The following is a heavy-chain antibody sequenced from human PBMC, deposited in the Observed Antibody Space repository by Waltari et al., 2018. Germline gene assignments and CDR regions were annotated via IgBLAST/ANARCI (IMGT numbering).Heavy chain of an antibody. J-gene: IGHJ4*02. CDR3: TSLGSGAPFDY. CDR2: IRSKANSYAT. CDR1: GFPFSGSA. Sequence: EVQLVESGGGLVQPGGSLQLPCAASGFPFSGSAMHWVRKASGKGLEWVGRIRSKANSYATAYAASVKGRFTISRDDSKNTAYLQMNSLKTEDTAVYNCTSLGSGAPFDYWGQGTLVTVSS. V-gene: IGHV3-73*01. D-gene: IGHD6-19*01.